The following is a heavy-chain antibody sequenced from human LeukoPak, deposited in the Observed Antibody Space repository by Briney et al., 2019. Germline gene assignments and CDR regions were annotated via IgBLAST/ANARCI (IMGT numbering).Heavy chain of an antibody. CDR3: ARGPVVAASYYYYYMDV. D-gene: IGHD2-15*01. CDR2: ISAYNGNT. V-gene: IGHV1-18*01. Sequence: ASLKVSCKASGYTFTSYGISWVRQAPGQGLEWMGWISAYNGNTNYAQKLQGRVTMTTDTSTSTAYMELRSLRSDDTAVYYCARGPVVAASYYYYYMDVWGKGTTVTVSS. CDR1: GYTFTSYG. J-gene: IGHJ6*03.